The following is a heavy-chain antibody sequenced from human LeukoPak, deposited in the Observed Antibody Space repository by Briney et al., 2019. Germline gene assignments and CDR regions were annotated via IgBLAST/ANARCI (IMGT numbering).Heavy chain of an antibody. CDR3: ASPPTRECSSISCPLSY. D-gene: IGHD2-2*01. V-gene: IGHV5-51*01. CDR1: GYSFTYYW. Sequence: GESPKISCKGSGYSFTYYWIACVRQMPGKGLECMGIIYPGDSDTRYSPSFQGQVTISVDKSVSAAYLQWSSLKASDTAMYYCASPPTRECSSISCPLSYWGQGTLVTVSS. CDR2: IYPGDSDT. J-gene: IGHJ4*02.